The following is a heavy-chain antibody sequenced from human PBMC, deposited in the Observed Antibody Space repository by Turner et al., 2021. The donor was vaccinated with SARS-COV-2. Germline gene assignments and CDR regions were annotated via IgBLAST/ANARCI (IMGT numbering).Heavy chain of an antibody. CDR1: GGPISSSSYY. CDR3: ATLVARQLVKAGWYFDL. CDR2: IYYSGST. V-gene: IGHV4-39*01. D-gene: IGHD6-13*01. Sequence: QLQLQESGPGLVKPSEPLSLTCTVSGGPISSSSYYWGWIRQPPGKGLEWIGSIYYSGSTYYDPSLKSRVTISVDTSKNQFSLKLSSVTAADTAVYYCATLVARQLVKAGWYFDLWGRGTLVTVSS. J-gene: IGHJ2*01.